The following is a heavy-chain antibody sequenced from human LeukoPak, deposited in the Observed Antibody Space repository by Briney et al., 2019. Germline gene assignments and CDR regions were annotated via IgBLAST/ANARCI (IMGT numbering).Heavy chain of an antibody. CDR2: IYPGDADT. CDR1: GYSFTNYW. V-gene: IGHV5-51*01. J-gene: IGHJ4*02. D-gene: IGHD6-13*01. CDR3: AREYSRSWLGYIDY. Sequence: GESLKIYCKGSGYSFTNYWIGWVRQMPGEGLEWMGIIYPGDADTRYSPSYQGHVTISADKSISTAYLQWSSLKASHTAMYYCAREYSRSWLGYIDYWGQGTLVTVSS.